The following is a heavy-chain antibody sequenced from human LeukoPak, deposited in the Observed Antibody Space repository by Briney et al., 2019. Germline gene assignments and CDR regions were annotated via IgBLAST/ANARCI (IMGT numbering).Heavy chain of an antibody. V-gene: IGHV1-2*02. Sequence: ASVKVSCKASGYTFIGYYMHWVRQAPGQGLEWMGWINPNSGGTDYAQKFQGRVTMTRHMSISTAYMELIRLRSDDTAVYYCAREGESTADALDIWGQGTKVTVSS. CDR3: AREGESTADALDI. J-gene: IGHJ3*02. CDR1: GYTFIGYY. CDR2: INPNSGGT. D-gene: IGHD2-8*02.